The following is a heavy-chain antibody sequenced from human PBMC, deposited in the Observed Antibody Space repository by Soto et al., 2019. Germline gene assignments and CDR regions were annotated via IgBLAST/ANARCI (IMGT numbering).Heavy chain of an antibody. CDR3: ASRTYYDLWSGYSPHYYYGMDV. CDR1: GGTFSSYA. Sequence: SVKVSCKASGGTFSSYAISWVRQAPGQGLEWMGGIIPIFGTANYAQKFQGRVTITADESTSTAYMELSSLRSEDTAVYYCASRTYYDLWSGYSPHYYYGMDVWGQGTTVTVSS. J-gene: IGHJ6*02. CDR2: IIPIFGTA. D-gene: IGHD3-3*01. V-gene: IGHV1-69*13.